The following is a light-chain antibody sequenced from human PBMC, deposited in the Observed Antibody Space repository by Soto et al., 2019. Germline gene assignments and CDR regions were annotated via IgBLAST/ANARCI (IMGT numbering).Light chain of an antibody. CDR2: KAS. CDR3: QHYNSYSEA. J-gene: IGKJ1*01. CDR1: QTISSW. Sequence: DIQMTQSPSTLSGSVGDRATITCRASQTISSWLAWYQQKPGKAPKLLIYKASTLKSGVPSRFSGSGSGTEFTLTISSLQPDDFATYYCQHYNSYSEAFXQGTKV. V-gene: IGKV1-5*03.